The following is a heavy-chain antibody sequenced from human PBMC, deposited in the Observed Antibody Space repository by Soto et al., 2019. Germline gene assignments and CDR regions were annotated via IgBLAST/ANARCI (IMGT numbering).Heavy chain of an antibody. J-gene: IGHJ5*02. CDR3: TREQSDDNYFDP. D-gene: IGHD6-19*01. Sequence: QVKLQQSGPGLVKPSETLSLTCTVSGAALSSGGYFYTWVRQPPGKVLEWLGYIYYRGGTHYNLSLKSRVTISLDKSKSQFSLRLISVTAADTAVYYCTREQSDDNYFDPWGQITLVTVSS. CDR2: IYYRGGT. V-gene: IGHV4-61*08. CDR1: GAALSSGGYF.